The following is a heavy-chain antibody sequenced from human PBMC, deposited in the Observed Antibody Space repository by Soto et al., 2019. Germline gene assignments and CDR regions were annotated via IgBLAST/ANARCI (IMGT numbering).Heavy chain of an antibody. V-gene: IGHV3-23*01. CDR3: AKALAYCSSTSCYTSYYYYGMDV. Sequence: GGSLRLSCAASGFTFSSYAMSWVRQAPGKGLEWVSAISGSGGSTYYADSVKGRFTISRDNSKNTLYLQMNSLRAEDTAVYYCAKALAYCSSTSCYTSYYYYGMDVWGQGTTVTVSS. D-gene: IGHD2-2*02. CDR1: GFTFSSYA. J-gene: IGHJ6*02. CDR2: ISGSGGST.